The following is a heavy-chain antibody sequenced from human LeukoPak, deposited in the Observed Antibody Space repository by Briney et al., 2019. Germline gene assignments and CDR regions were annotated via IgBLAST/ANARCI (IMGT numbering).Heavy chain of an antibody. CDR1: GFTFSSYG. J-gene: IGHJ4*02. CDR3: ARDILYSSGWTEGYFDY. CDR2: IWYDGSNK. D-gene: IGHD6-19*01. Sequence: GGSLRLSCAASGFTFSSYGMHWVRQAPGKGLEWVAVIWYDGSNKYYADSVKGRFTISRDNSKNTLYLQMNSLRAEDTAVYYCARDILYSSGWTEGYFDYWGRGTLVTVSS. V-gene: IGHV3-33*08.